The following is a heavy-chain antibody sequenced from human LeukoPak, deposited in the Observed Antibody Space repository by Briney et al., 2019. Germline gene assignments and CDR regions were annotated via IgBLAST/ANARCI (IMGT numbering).Heavy chain of an antibody. J-gene: IGHJ6*03. CDR3: ARAGLPRGLVLKAPISSYYMDV. Sequence: GGSLRLSCAASGFPFSVSAMSWVRQAPGKGLEWIASISCIDTYIFYADSVRGRFTTSRDIAKNSLHLQMNSLKADDTAIYYCARAGLPRGLVLKAPISSYYMDVWGNGTAVAVSS. CDR2: ISCIDTYI. V-gene: IGHV3-21*01. CDR1: GFPFSVSA. D-gene: IGHD3/OR15-3a*01.